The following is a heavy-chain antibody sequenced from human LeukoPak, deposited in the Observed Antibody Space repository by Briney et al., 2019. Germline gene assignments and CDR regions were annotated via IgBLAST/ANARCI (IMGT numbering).Heavy chain of an antibody. CDR2: IYHSGST. J-gene: IGHJ4*02. V-gene: IGHV4-38-2*02. D-gene: IGHD5-18*01. CDR3: ARESEGVDTAMVIDY. CDR1: GYSISSGYY. Sequence: SETLSLTCTVSGYSISSGYYWGWIRLPPGKGLEWIGSIYHSGSTYYNPSLKSRVTISVDTSKNQFSLKLSSVTAADTAVYYCARESEGVDTAMVIDYWGQGTLVTVSS.